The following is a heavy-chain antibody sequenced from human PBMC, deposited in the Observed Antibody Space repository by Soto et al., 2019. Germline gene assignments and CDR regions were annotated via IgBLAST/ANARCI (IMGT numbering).Heavy chain of an antibody. V-gene: IGHV4-34*01. CDR2: INHSGST. CDR1: GGSFSGYY. Sequence: SETLSLTCAVYGGSFSGYYWSWIRQPPGKGLEWIGEINHSGSTNYNPSLKSRVTISVDTSKNQFSLKLSSVTAADTAVYYCARNKNEAYDSSGSTYFDYWGQGTLVTVSS. CDR3: ARNKNEAYDSSGSTYFDY. J-gene: IGHJ4*02. D-gene: IGHD3-22*01.